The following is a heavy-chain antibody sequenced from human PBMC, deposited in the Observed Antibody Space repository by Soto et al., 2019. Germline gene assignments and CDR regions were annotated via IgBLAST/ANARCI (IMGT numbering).Heavy chain of an antibody. J-gene: IGHJ6*03. D-gene: IGHD6-6*01. CDR1: GFTLSGYA. Sequence: EVQLAESGGGFTQPGGSVRLSCAASGFTLSGYAMDWVRQAPGKGLEYVSGISSNGVGTYYANSVQGRFTISRDNSKNTVYLQMGSLRPEDMAVYYCARRARPDFYYMDVWGKGTTVTVSS. CDR3: ARRARPDFYYMDV. CDR2: ISSNGVGT. V-gene: IGHV3-64*01.